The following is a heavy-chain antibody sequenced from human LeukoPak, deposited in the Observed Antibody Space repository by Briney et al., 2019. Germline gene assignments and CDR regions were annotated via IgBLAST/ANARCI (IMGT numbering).Heavy chain of an antibody. CDR3: ATLTDTNWFDP. Sequence: GGSLRLSCAASGFTFSDYYMTWIRQAPGKGLEWISYISGGSSTIYFADSMRGRFTISRDNAENSLFLQMTGLKDEDTAVYYCATLTDTNWFDPWGQGTLVTVSS. CDR2: ISGGSSTI. V-gene: IGHV3-11*04. J-gene: IGHJ5*02. CDR1: GFTFSDYY.